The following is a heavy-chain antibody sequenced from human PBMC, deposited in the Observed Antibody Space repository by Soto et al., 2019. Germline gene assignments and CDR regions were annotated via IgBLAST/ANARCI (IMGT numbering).Heavy chain of an antibody. Sequence: SVKVSCKASGGTFSSYAISWVRQAPGQGLEWMGGIIPIFGTANYAQKFQGRATITADESTSTAYMELSSLRSEDTAVYYCATRPYIAAAHYYYGMDVWGQGTTVTVSS. CDR3: ATRPYIAAAHYYYGMDV. V-gene: IGHV1-69*13. CDR2: IIPIFGTA. CDR1: GGTFSSYA. D-gene: IGHD6-13*01. J-gene: IGHJ6*02.